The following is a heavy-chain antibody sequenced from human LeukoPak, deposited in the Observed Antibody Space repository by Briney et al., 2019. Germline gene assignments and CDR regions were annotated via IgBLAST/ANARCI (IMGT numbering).Heavy chain of an antibody. V-gene: IGHV3-66*01. D-gene: IGHD4-17*01. CDR2: IYSGGST. Sequence: GGSLRLSCAASGFTVSSNYMSWVRQAPGKGLEWVSVIYSGGSTYYADSVKGRFTISRDNSKNTLYLQMNSLRAEDTAVYYCARAPGFLVTTLDYWGQGTLVTVSS. J-gene: IGHJ4*02. CDR3: ARAPGFLVTTLDY. CDR1: GFTVSSNY.